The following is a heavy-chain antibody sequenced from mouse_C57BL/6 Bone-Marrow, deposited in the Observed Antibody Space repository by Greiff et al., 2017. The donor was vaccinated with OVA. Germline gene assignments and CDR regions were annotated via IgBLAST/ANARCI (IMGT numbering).Heavy chain of an antibody. V-gene: IGHV5-12*01. CDR1: GFTFSDYY. D-gene: IGHD1-1*02. CDR3: ARHGGNYHYWYFDV. CDR2: ISNGGGST. Sequence: EVMLVESGGGLVQPGGSLKLSCAASGFTFSDYYMYWVRQTPEKRLEWVAYISNGGGSTYYPDTVKGRFTISRDNAKNTLYLQMSRLKSEDTAMYYCARHGGNYHYWYFDVWGTGTTVTVSS. J-gene: IGHJ1*03.